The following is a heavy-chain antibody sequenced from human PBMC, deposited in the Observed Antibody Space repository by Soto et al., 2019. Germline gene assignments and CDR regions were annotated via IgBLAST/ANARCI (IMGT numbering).Heavy chain of an antibody. CDR3: AKPPTRGYDPSQFDY. V-gene: IGHV3-30*18. CDR2: ISYDGSNK. CDR1: GFTFSSYG. J-gene: IGHJ4*02. D-gene: IGHD5-12*01. Sequence: QVQLVESGGGVVQPGRSLRLSCAASGFTFSSYGMHWVRQAPGKGLEWVAIISYDGSNKYYADSVKGRFTISRDNSKNTLYLQMNSLRAEDTAVYYCAKPPTRGYDPSQFDYWGQGTLVTVSS.